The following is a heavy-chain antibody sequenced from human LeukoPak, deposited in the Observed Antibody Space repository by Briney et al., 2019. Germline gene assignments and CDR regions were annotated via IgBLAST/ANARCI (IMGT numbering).Heavy chain of an antibody. V-gene: IGHV4-39*07. CDR2: IYYSGST. Sequence: SETLSLTCTVSGGSISSSSYYWGWIRQPPGKGLERIGSIYYSGSTYYNPSLKSRVTISVDTSKNQFSLKLSSVAAADTAVYYCARGRYSSSWDYWGQGTLVTVSS. CDR1: GGSISSSSYY. CDR3: ARGRYSSSWDY. D-gene: IGHD6-13*01. J-gene: IGHJ4*02.